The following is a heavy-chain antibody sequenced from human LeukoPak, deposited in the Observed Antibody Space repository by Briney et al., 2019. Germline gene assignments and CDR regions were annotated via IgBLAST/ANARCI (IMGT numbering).Heavy chain of an antibody. CDR1: GFTFDDYA. CDR3: AKGGIAARLYYFDY. CDR2: ISWNSGSI. V-gene: IGHV3-9*01. D-gene: IGHD6-6*01. J-gene: IGHJ4*02. Sequence: PGGSLRLSCAASGFTFDDYAMHWVRQAPGKGLEWVSGISWNSGSIGYADSVKGRFTIPRDNAKNSLYLQMNSLRAEDTALYYCAKGGIAARLYYFDYWGQGTLVTVSS.